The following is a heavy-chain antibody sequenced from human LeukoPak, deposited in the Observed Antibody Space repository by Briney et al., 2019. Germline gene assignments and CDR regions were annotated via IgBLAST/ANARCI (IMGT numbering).Heavy chain of an antibody. V-gene: IGHV3-30-3*01. Sequence: PGGSLRLSCAASGFTFSSYAISWVRQAPGKGLEWVAVISYDGSNKYYADSVKGRFTISRDNSKNTLYLQMNSLRAEDTAVYYCARGYGDYEIGYWGQGTLVTVSS. CDR1: GFTFSSYA. CDR3: ARGYGDYEIGY. CDR2: ISYDGSNK. J-gene: IGHJ4*02. D-gene: IGHD4-17*01.